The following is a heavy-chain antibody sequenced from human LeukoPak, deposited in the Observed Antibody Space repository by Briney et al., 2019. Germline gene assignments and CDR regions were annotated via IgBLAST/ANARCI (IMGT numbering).Heavy chain of an antibody. CDR2: ITANNGNT. CDR3: ARREGYCGGDCYGYFGY. J-gene: IGHJ4*02. CDR1: GYTFTSYG. V-gene: IGHV1-18*01. D-gene: IGHD2-21*01. Sequence: ASVRVSCKASGYTFTSYGISWVRQTPGQGGEWMGWITANNGNTKYAQKLQGRVTITTDTTTRTAYMELRSLRTDDTAVYYCARREGYCGGDCYGYFGYWGQGTPVTVSS.